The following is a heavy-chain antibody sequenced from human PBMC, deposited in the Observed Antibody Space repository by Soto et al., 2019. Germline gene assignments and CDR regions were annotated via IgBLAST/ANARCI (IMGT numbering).Heavy chain of an antibody. CDR3: ARGNRVVITAVDYYYGMDV. D-gene: IGHD3-22*01. Sequence: EVQVVESGGGLAQPGGSLRLSCAASGFTFSIYAMNWVRLAPGKGLEWISYIGGRSSPIYYADSVKGRFTISRDNAQNSVLLLLNSLRDEDTAVYFCARGNRVVITAVDYYYGMDVWGQGTTVTVSS. CDR1: GFTFSIYA. CDR2: IGGRSSPI. V-gene: IGHV3-48*02. J-gene: IGHJ6*02.